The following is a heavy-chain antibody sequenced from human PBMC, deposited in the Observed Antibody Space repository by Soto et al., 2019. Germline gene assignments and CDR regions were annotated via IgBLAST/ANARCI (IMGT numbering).Heavy chain of an antibody. CDR2: IVPTVHTS. D-gene: IGHD5-12*01. V-gene: IGHV1-69*14. CDR3: VRVVAIPGYPDN. Sequence: QVQLVQSGAEVRQPASSVKVSCKTSGATFSSYAITWVRQAPGQGLEWMGGIVPTVHTSTYAQQFQGRVTITADKFTNTVYMELSSLRSDDTAVYYCVRVVAIPGYPDNWGQGTLVTVSS. CDR1: GATFSSYA. J-gene: IGHJ4*02.